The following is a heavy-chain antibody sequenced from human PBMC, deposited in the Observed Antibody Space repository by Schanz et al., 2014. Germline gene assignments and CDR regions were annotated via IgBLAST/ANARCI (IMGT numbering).Heavy chain of an antibody. V-gene: IGHV3-30*03. CDR1: GFTFSIYG. CDR3: ARDGDFDY. J-gene: IGHJ4*02. CDR2: LSSDESRK. Sequence: VQLLESGGGLVQPGGSLRLSCAASGFTFSIYGMSWVRQAPGKGLEWVAVLSSDESRKFYADSEKGRFTISRDSSSNTLYLQVNSLRPEDTAVYYCARDGDFDYWGQGTLVTVSS.